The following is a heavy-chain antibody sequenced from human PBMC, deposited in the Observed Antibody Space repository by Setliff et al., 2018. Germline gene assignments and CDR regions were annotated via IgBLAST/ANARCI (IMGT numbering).Heavy chain of an antibody. CDR1: GGTFSSYA. J-gene: IGHJ5*02. V-gene: IGHV1-69*06. CDR3: ATRTTATTIGWFDP. D-gene: IGHD4-4*01. CDR2: IIPIFGTA. Sequence: GASVKVSCKASGGTFSSYAISWVRQAPGQGLEWMGGIIPIFGTANYAQKLQGRVTITADKSTSTAYMELSSLRSEDTAVYHCATRTTATTIGWFDPWGQGTLVTVSS.